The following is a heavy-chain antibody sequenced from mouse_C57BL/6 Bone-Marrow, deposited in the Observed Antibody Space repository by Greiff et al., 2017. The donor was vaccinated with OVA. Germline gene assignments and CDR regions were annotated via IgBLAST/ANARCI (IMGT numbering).Heavy chain of an antibody. D-gene: IGHD4-1*01. CDR3: ASGTDQAWFAY. J-gene: IGHJ3*01. V-gene: IGHV2-6*01. CDR2: IWGVGST. CDR1: GFSLTSYG. Sequence: VKLVESGPGLVAPSQSLSITCTVSGFSLTSYGVDWVRQSPGKGLEWLGVIWGVGSTNYNSALKSRLSISKDNSKSQVFLKMNSLQTDDTAMYYCASGTDQAWFAYWGQGTLVTVSA.